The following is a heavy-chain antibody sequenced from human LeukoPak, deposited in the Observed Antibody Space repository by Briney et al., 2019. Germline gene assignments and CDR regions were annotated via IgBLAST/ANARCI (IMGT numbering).Heavy chain of an antibody. CDR3: ARGPSPHCSSTSCYSYYYYYYMDV. CDR1: GFTVSSNY. Sequence: GGSLRLSCAASGFTVSSNYMSWVRQAPGKGLEWVSVIYSGGSTYYADSVKGRFTISRDNSRNTLYLQMNSLRAEDTAVYYCARGPSPHCSSTSCYSYYYYYYMDVWGKGTTVTVSS. V-gene: IGHV3-66*01. D-gene: IGHD2-2*01. J-gene: IGHJ6*03. CDR2: IYSGGST.